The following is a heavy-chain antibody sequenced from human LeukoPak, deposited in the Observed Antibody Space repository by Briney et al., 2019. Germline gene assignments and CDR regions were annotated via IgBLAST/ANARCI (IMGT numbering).Heavy chain of an antibody. J-gene: IGHJ4*02. Sequence: SETLSLTCAVYGGSFSGYYWSWIRQPPGKGLEWIGETNHSGSTNYNPSLKSRVTISVDTSKNQFSLKLSSVTAADTAVYYCARRGFSGSYYYFDYWGQGTLVTVSS. V-gene: IGHV4-34*01. CDR1: GGSFSGYY. D-gene: IGHD1-26*01. CDR2: TNHSGST. CDR3: ARRGFSGSYYYFDY.